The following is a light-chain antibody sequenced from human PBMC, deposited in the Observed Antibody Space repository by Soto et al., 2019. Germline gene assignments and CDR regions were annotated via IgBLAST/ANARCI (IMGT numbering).Light chain of an antibody. Sequence: DIQMTQSPSSLFASVGDRVTIACRARQTISTYLNWYQQKPGKAPKLLIFGASTLQSGVPSRFSGGGSGTEFILTISSLQREDFATYYCQQTYDTPPTFGQGTKVDIK. CDR2: GAS. CDR1: QTISTY. J-gene: IGKJ1*01. V-gene: IGKV1-39*01. CDR3: QQTYDTPPT.